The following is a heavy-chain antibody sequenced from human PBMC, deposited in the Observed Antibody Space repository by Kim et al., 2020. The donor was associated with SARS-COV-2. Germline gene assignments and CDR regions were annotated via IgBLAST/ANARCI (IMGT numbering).Heavy chain of an antibody. Sequence: GGSLRLSCAASGFTFSSYSMNWVRQAPGKGLEWISSISSSSSYIYYADSVKGRFTISRDNARASLYLQMNSLRAEDTAVYYCARVLTSGWSYFDYWGHGTLVTVSS. J-gene: IGHJ4*01. CDR2: ISSSSSYI. CDR3: ARVLTSGWSYFDY. V-gene: IGHV3-21*04. D-gene: IGHD6-19*01. CDR1: GFTFSSYS.